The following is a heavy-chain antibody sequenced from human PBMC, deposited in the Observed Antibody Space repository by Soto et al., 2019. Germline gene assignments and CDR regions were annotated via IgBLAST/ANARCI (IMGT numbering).Heavy chain of an antibody. V-gene: IGHV1-18*04. J-gene: IGHJ4*02. D-gene: IGHD4-17*01. CDR3: ARRVTTYLLADPNTYYFDY. CDR2: ISAYNGNT. Sequence: GASVKVSCKASGYTFTSYYMHWVRQAPGQGLEWMGWISAYNGNTNYAQKLQGRVTMTTDTSTSTAYMELRSLRSDDTAVYYCARRVTTYLLADPNTYYFDYWGQGTLVTVSS. CDR1: GYTFTSYY.